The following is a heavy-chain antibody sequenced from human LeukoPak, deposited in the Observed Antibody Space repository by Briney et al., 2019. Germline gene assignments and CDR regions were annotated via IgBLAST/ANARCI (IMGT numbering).Heavy chain of an antibody. CDR1: GFTFSSYS. J-gene: IGHJ4*02. CDR3: ARLLYSGYDLDY. D-gene: IGHD5-12*01. CDR2: ISSSSSYI. Sequence: PGGSLRLSCAASGFTFSSYSMNWVRQAPGKGLEWVSSISSSSSYIYYADSVKGRFTISRDNAKNSLYLQMNSLRAEDTAVYYCARLLYSGYDLDYWGQGTLVTVSS. V-gene: IGHV3-21*01.